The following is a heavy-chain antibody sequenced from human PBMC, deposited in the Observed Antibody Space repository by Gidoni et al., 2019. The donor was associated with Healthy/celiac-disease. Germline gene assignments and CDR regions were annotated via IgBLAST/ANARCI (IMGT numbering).Heavy chain of an antibody. V-gene: IGHV3-48*02. Sequence: EVQLVESGGGLVQPGGSLRLSCAAAGFNFSRYSMNWVRQAPGKGLEWVSYISSSSSTISYADSVKGRFTISRDNAKNSLYLQMNSLRDEDTAVYYCARGSPSTVTTYYYYYGMDVWGQVTTVTVSS. CDR3: ARGSPSTVTTYYYYYGMDV. CDR1: GFNFSRYS. CDR2: ISSSSSTI. J-gene: IGHJ6*02. D-gene: IGHD4-4*01.